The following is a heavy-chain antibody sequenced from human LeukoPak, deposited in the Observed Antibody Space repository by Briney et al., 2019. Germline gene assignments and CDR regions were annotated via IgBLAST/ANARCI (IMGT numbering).Heavy chain of an antibody. Sequence: VGSLRLSCAASGFTFSSYAMSWVRQAPGKGLEWVSAISGSGGSTYYADSVKGRFTISRDNSKNTLYLQMNSLRAEDTAVYYCAKEAYYYDSSGYELDYWGQGTLVTVSS. CDR1: GFTFSSYA. V-gene: IGHV3-23*01. J-gene: IGHJ4*02. CDR3: AKEAYYYDSSGYELDY. D-gene: IGHD3-22*01. CDR2: ISGSGGST.